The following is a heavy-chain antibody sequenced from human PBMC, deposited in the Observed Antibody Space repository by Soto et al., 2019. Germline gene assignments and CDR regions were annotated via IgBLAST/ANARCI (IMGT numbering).Heavy chain of an antibody. CDR3: TTGDY. Sequence: EVQLVESGGGLVKPGGSRRLSCAASGFIFTSAFMSWVRQTPGKGLEWVARIKSNAAGGTIDYAAPVKDRFTISRDDFQNTVSLQRDSLKAEDTGLYYCTTGDYWGQGILVTVSS. J-gene: IGHJ4*02. CDR2: IKSNAAGGTI. CDR1: GFIFTSAF. V-gene: IGHV3-15*01.